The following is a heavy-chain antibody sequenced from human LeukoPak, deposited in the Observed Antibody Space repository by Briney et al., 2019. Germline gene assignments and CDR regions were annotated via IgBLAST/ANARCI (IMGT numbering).Heavy chain of an antibody. D-gene: IGHD6-13*01. Sequence: TGGSLRLSCAASGFTFSSYAMHWVRQAPGKGLEWVAVISYDGSNKYYADSVKGRFTISRDNSKNTLYLQMNSLRAEDTAVYYCARDEFIWGIAAAGTRVFDYWGQGTLVTVSS. V-gene: IGHV3-30*04. J-gene: IGHJ4*02. CDR1: GFTFSSYA. CDR3: ARDEFIWGIAAAGTRVFDY. CDR2: ISYDGSNK.